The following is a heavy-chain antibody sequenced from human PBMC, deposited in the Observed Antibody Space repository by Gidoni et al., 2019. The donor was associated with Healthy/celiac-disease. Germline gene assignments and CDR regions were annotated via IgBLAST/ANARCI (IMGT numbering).Heavy chain of an antibody. CDR3: ASQYYYDSSGYYYDYWYFDL. D-gene: IGHD3-22*01. CDR2: ISSSSSYI. Sequence: EVQLVESGGGLVKPGGSLRLSCAASGFTFSSYRMNWVRQAPGKGLEWVSSISSSSSYIYYADSVKGRFTISRDNAKNSLYLQMNSLRAEDTAVYYCASQYYYDSSGYYYDYWYFDLWGRGTLVTVSS. J-gene: IGHJ2*01. CDR1: GFTFSSYR. V-gene: IGHV3-21*01.